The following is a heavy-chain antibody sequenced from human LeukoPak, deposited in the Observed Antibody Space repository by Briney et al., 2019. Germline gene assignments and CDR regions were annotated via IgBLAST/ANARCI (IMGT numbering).Heavy chain of an antibody. CDR2: INHSGST. V-gene: IGHV4-34*01. CDR1: GGSFSGYY. CDR3: ARHKRPKYSSSWYNDWFDP. Sequence: SETLSLTCAVYGGSFSGYYWSWIRQPPGKGLEWIGEINHSGSTNYNPSLKSRVTISVDTSKNQFSLKLSSVTAADTAVYYCARHKRPKYSSSWYNDWFDPWGQGTLVTVS. D-gene: IGHD6-13*01. J-gene: IGHJ5*02.